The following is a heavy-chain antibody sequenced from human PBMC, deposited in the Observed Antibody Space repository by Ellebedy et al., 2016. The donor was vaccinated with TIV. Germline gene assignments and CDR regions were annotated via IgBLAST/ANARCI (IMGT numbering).Heavy chain of an antibody. Sequence: GESLKISCAASGFTFNNYGMHWVRQAPGKGLEWVAVVWSDGSNKYYADSVKGRFTISRDNSKSTLYLQMDSLRAEDTAVYYCAKGVGDTAMVMSWFDPWGQGTLVTVSS. CDR1: GFTFNNYG. J-gene: IGHJ5*02. CDR2: VWSDGSNK. D-gene: IGHD5-18*01. CDR3: AKGVGDTAMVMSWFDP. V-gene: IGHV3-33*06.